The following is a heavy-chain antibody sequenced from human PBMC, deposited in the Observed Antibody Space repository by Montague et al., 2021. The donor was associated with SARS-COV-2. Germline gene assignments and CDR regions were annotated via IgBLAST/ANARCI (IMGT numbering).Heavy chain of an antibody. CDR2: VSSSGSTI. J-gene: IGHJ4*02. CDR1: GFTFSSYE. D-gene: IGHD3-9*01. V-gene: IGHV3-48*03. CDR3: ARSYDILIGYQSQALDY. Sequence: SLRLSCAASGFTFSSYEMNWVRQAPGKGLEWVSYVSSSGSTIYYADSVKGRFTISRDNAKNSLYLQMNSLRAEDTAVYYCARSYDILIGYQSQALDYWGQGTLVTVSS.